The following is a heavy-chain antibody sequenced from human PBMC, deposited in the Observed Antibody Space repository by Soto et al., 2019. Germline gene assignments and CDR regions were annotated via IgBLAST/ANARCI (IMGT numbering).Heavy chain of an antibody. V-gene: IGHV4-34*01. Sequence: QVQLQQWGAGLLKPSETLSLTCAVYGGSFSGYYWSWIRQPPGKGLEWIGDINHRGSTNYNPSLKSRVTMSVDTSKNQFSLKLSSVTAADTAVYYCARGGHIVLMVYARGNWFDPWGQGTLVTVSS. CDR1: GGSFSGYY. J-gene: IGHJ5*02. CDR2: INHRGST. D-gene: IGHD2-8*01. CDR3: ARGGHIVLMVYARGNWFDP.